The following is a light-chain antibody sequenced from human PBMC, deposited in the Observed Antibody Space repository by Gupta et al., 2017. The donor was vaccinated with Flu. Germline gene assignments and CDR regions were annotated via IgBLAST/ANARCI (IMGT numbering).Light chain of an antibody. J-gene: IGKJ1*01. Sequence: GTLCLSPGERATLSCRASQSLSSSFLAWYQQKPGQAPRLLIYGASRRATGIPDRFSGSGSGTDFTLTISRLEPEDFAVYYCQQSGSSPWTFGQGTKVEVK. CDR1: QSLSSSF. CDR2: GAS. V-gene: IGKV3-20*01. CDR3: QQSGSSPWT.